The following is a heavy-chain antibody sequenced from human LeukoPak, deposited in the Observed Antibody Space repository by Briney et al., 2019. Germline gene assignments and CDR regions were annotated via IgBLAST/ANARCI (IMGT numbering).Heavy chain of an antibody. CDR3: ARNAGYSYGYTPEGNWFDP. J-gene: IGHJ5*02. V-gene: IGHV4-61*01. Sequence: SETLSLTCTVSGGSVSSGSYYWSWIRQPPGTGLEWIGYIYYSGSTNYNPSLKSRVTISVDTSKNQFSLKLSSVTAADTAVHYCARNAGYSYGYTPEGNWFDPWGQGTLVTVSS. D-gene: IGHD5-18*01. CDR2: IYYSGST. CDR1: GGSVSSGSYY.